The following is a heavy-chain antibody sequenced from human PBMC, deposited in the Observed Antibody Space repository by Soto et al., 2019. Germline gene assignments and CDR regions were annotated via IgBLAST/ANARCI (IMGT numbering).Heavy chain of an antibody. Sequence: PSETLSLTCSVSGGSINSSSYFWGWVRQPPGKGLERIGSIYYSGSTYYNPSLRSRVTISVDTSKNQFSLKLSSVTAADTAVFYCARHYSSGSRNWFDPWGQGTLLTVSS. V-gene: IGHV4-39*01. D-gene: IGHD6-19*01. CDR3: ARHYSSGSRNWFDP. J-gene: IGHJ5*02. CDR2: IYYSGST. CDR1: GGSINSSSYF.